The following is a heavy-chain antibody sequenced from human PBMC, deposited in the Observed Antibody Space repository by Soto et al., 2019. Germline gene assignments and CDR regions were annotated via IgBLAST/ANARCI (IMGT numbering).Heavy chain of an antibody. CDR1: GFNFSSYA. CDR3: AKEIESSWLYYYYYGMDV. V-gene: IGHV3-23*01. J-gene: IGHJ6*02. D-gene: IGHD6-13*01. CDR2: ISGSGGST. Sequence: GGSLRLSCAGPGFNFSSYAMSWVRQAPGKGLEWVSAISGSGGSTYYADSVKGRFTISRDKSKNTLYLQMNSLRAEDTDVYYCAKEIESSWLYYYYYGMDVWGQGTTVTVSS.